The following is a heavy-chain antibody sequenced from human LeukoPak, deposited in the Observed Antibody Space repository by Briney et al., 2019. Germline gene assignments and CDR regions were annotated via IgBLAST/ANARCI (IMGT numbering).Heavy chain of an antibody. CDR3: ARVDTIFGVVIPLLDY. D-gene: IGHD3-3*01. J-gene: IGHJ4*02. CDR1: GGSIISSSYY. CDR2: IYYSGST. Sequence: SETLSLTCTVSGGSIISSSYYWGWIRQPPGKGLEWIGSIYYSGSTYYNPSLKSRVTISVDTSKNQFSLKLSSVTAADTAVYYCARVDTIFGVVIPLLDYWGQGTLVTVSS. V-gene: IGHV4-39*07.